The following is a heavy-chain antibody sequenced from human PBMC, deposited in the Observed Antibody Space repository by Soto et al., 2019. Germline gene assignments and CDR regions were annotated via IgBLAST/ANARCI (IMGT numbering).Heavy chain of an antibody. J-gene: IGHJ1*01. V-gene: IGHV1-69*08. CDR2: LIPMLDTA. Sequence: QVQLVQSGAEVKKPGSSVKVSCKASGGTFGSYTISWVRQAPGQGLEWMGRLIPMLDTAAYAQKCQGRVTITADRSTSTAYMELSRLTSEDTAVYYCARGLVVVSAEYFQNWGQGTLVTVPS. CDR3: ARGLVVVSAEYFQN. D-gene: IGHD2-15*01. CDR1: GGTFGSYT.